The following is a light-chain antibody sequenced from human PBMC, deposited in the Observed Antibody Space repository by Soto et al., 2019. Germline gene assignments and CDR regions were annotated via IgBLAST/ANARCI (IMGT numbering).Light chain of an antibody. CDR2: AAS. V-gene: IGKV1D-16*01. CDR1: QVISGW. CDR3: QQYKSYPII. Sequence: DIQMTQSPSSLSASVGDRVTITCRASQVISGWLAWYQQKAEKAPKSLIYAASSLQSGVPSRFSRSGSGIDFTLNISILQPEDFAIYYCQQYKSYPIIFGKRTRLEI. J-gene: IGKJ5*01.